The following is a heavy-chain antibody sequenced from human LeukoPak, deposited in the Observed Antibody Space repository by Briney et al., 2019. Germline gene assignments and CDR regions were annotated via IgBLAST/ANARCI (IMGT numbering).Heavy chain of an antibody. V-gene: IGHV4-59*01. J-gene: IGHJ5*02. CDR3: ARSDSTDFKGFDP. Sequence: PSETLSLTCTVSGASISTYSWNWIRQAPGRGLEWIGYMSYRGSTNFNPSLRGRGTMSLDTSKKRFSLELTSVTAEDTAVYYCARSDSTDFKGFDPWGQGTLVTVSS. D-gene: IGHD3/OR15-3a*01. CDR2: MSYRGST. CDR1: GASISTYS.